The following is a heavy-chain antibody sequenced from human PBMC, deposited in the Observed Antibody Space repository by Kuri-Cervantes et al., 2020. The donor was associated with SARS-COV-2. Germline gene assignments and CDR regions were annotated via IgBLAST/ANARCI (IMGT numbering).Heavy chain of an antibody. J-gene: IGHJ4*02. CDR3: ARARGEDIVVVVAASAYDY. V-gene: IGHV3-21*01. D-gene: IGHD2-15*01. CDR1: GFTFSDYY. CDR2: ISSSSSYI. Sequence: GESLKSFCAASGFTFSDYYMSSVRQAPGKGLEWVSSISSSSSYIYYADSVKGRFTISRDNAKNSLYLQMNSLRAEDTAVYYCARARGEDIVVVVAASAYDYWGQGTLVTVSS.